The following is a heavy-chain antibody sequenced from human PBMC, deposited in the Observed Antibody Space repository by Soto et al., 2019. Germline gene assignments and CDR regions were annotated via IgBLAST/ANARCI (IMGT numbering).Heavy chain of an antibody. CDR3: ARDPKTSGGQHWAFNYFDS. V-gene: IGHV3-30-3*01. D-gene: IGHD7-27*01. J-gene: IGHJ4*02. CDR2: ISYDGTNK. CDR1: GFSFSISP. Sequence: GGSLRLSCAASGFSFSISPMHWVRQAPGKGPEWVALISYDGTNKFYADSVKGRFTISRDNSKSTLYLQVDSLRPEDAAVYYCARDPKTSGGQHWAFNYFDSWGQGTLVTVS.